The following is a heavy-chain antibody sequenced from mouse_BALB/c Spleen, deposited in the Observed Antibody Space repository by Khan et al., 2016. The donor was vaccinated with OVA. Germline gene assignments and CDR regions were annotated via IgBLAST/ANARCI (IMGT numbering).Heavy chain of an antibody. D-gene: IGHD2-2*01. CDR1: GFDFSRYW. CDR3: ARGLRRYYYAMDY. CDR2: INPDSSTI. Sequence: EVQLVESGGGLVQPGGFLKLSCAASGFDFSRYWMSWVRQAPGKGLEWIGEINPDSSTINYTPSLKDKFIISRDNAKNTLYLQMSKVRSEDTALYYCARGLRRYYYAMDYWGQGTSVTVSS. V-gene: IGHV4-1*02. J-gene: IGHJ4*01.